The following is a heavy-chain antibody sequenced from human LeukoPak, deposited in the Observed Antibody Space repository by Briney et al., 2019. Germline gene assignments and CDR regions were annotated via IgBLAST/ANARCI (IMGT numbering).Heavy chain of an antibody. CDR3: ARDVTIFGVVIIRAGGKFDY. CDR1: GGSFSGYY. V-gene: IGHV4-34*01. D-gene: IGHD3-3*01. J-gene: IGHJ4*02. CDR2: INHSGST. Sequence: SETLSLTCAVYGGSFSGYYWSWIRQPPGKGLEWIGEINHSGSTNYSPSLKSRVTISVDTSKNQFSLKLSSVTAADTAVYYCARDVTIFGVVIIRAGGKFDYWGQGTLVTVSS.